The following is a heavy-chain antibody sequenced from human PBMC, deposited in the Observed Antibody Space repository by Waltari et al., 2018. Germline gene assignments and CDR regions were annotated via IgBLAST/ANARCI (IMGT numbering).Heavy chain of an antibody. CDR3: ARGSRDFWSGYYHWWSFDY. D-gene: IGHD3-3*01. Sequence: QVQLQQWGAGLLKPSETLSLTCAVYGGSFSGYYWSWIRQPPGKGLEWIGEINHSGSTNYHPSLKSRVTISVDTSKNQFSLKLGSVTAADTAVYYCARGSRDFWSGYYHWWSFDYWGQGTLVTVSS. CDR2: INHSGST. V-gene: IGHV4-34*01. J-gene: IGHJ4*02. CDR1: GGSFSGYY.